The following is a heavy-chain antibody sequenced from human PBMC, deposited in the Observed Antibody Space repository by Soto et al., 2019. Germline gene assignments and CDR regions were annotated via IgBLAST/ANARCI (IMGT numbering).Heavy chain of an antibody. D-gene: IGHD2-21*01. Sequence: QVQLQESGPGLVKPSQTLSLTCTVSGGSISSGGYYWSWIRQHPGKGLEWIGYIYYSGSTHYNPSLKTRLSISVHTSKNQLSLKLSAVTAADTAVYVSARASAGDSGLGFGCWGQGTLVTVSS. J-gene: IGHJ4*02. CDR3: ARASAGDSGLGFGC. CDR2: IYYSGST. CDR1: GGSISSGGYY. V-gene: IGHV4-31*03.